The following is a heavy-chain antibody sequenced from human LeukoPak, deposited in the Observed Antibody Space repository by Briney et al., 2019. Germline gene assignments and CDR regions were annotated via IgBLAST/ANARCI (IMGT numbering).Heavy chain of an antibody. J-gene: IGHJ3*02. CDR1: GFTLSSYS. D-gene: IGHD6-19*01. V-gene: IGHV3-48*01. Sequence: PGGSLRLSCAASGFTLSSYSMNWVRQAPGKGLEWVSYITSSSSTIYYADSVKGRFTISRDNAKNSLYLQMNSLRAEDTAVYYCARVRGLRIAVAAFDIWGQGTMVTVSS. CDR3: ARVRGLRIAVAAFDI. CDR2: ITSSSSTI.